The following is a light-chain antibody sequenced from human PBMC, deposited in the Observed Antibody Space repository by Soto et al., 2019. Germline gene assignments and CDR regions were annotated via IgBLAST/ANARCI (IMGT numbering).Light chain of an antibody. V-gene: IGKV1-39*01. CDR2: AAS. CDR3: QQGYRSPYT. CDR1: QSISKY. J-gene: IGKJ2*01. Sequence: DIQMTQSPSSLSASVGDRITITCRASQSISKYLSWYQQKPGKAPKALIYAASSLQSGVPSRFSGSGAGTDFTLTSSKLQSEDVVIYHFQQGYRSPYTFGPGTRLEI.